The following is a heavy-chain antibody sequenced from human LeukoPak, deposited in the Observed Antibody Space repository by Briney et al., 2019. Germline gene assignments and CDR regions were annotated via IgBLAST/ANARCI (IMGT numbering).Heavy chain of an antibody. Sequence: SETLSLTCTVSGGSLSNYYWNWIRQPPGKGLEWIAYIYYSGSTNYNPSLKSRVTISVDTSKNQFSLKLSSVTAADTAAYYCARTVRGVINHYDYWGQGTLVTVSS. CDR1: GGSLSNYY. V-gene: IGHV4-59*01. CDR3: ARTVRGVINHYDY. D-gene: IGHD3-10*01. CDR2: IYYSGST. J-gene: IGHJ4*02.